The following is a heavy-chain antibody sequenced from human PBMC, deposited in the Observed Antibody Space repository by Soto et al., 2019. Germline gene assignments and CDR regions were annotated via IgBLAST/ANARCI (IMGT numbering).Heavy chain of an antibody. J-gene: IGHJ5*02. Sequence: PGGSLRLSCAIFGFSVSSNYLSWVRQAPGKGLEWVSVHYSGGSTYYADSVQGRFTISRDKSSNTLYLQMRRVRAEDTAVYFCARHRHPRGTVGATSPLDPWGQGTQVTVSS. D-gene: IGHD1-26*01. CDR3: ARHRHPRGTVGATSPLDP. CDR1: GFSVSSNY. CDR2: HYSGGST. V-gene: IGHV3-53*01.